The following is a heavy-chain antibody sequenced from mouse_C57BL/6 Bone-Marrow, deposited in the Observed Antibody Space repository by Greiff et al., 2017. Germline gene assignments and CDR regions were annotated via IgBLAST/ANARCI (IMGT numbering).Heavy chain of an antibody. J-gene: IGHJ3*01. V-gene: IGHV1-82*01. CDR3: ARSSDPLAY. CDR2: IYPGDGDT. CDR1: GYAFSSSW. Sequence: QVQLQQSGPELVKPGASVKISCKASGYAFSSSWMNWVKQRPGKGLEWIGRIYPGDGDTNYNGKFKGKATLTADKSSSTAYMQLSSLTSEDSAVYCCARSSDPLAYWCQGTLVTVSA.